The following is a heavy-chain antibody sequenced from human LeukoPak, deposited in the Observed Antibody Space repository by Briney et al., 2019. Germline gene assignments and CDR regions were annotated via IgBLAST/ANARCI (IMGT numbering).Heavy chain of an antibody. CDR3: ARVTLYYYDSSGHYGNDAFDI. CDR1: GFTFSSYS. D-gene: IGHD3-22*01. Sequence: GGSLRLSCAASGFTFSSYSMNWVRQAPGEWLEWVSSISSSSSYIYYADSVKGRFNISRENAKNSLYLQMNSLRAEDTAVYYCARVTLYYYDSSGHYGNDAFDIWGQGTMVTVSS. CDR2: ISSSSSYI. J-gene: IGHJ3*02. V-gene: IGHV3-21*01.